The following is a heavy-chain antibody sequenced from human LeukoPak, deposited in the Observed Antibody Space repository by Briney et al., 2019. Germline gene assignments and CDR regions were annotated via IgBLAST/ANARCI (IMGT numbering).Heavy chain of an antibody. CDR3: ARDSCYYDSSAYYDAFDL. V-gene: IGHV3-7*05. Sequence: GGSLRPSCLASGFTFSQYWMSWVRQAPGKGLEWVANIKQDGSEKYYVDSVKGRFTISRDNAKNSLYLQMNSLRDEDTAVYYCARDSCYYDSSAYYDAFDLGGQGTMVTVSS. D-gene: IGHD3-22*01. CDR1: GFTFSQYW. CDR2: IKQDGSEK. J-gene: IGHJ3*01.